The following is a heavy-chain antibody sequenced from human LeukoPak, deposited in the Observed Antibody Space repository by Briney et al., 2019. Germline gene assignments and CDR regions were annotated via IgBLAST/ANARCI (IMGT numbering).Heavy chain of an antibody. CDR2: VNGDGSST. CDR3: AVKGGYNDWDAPFDY. Sequence: GGSLRLSCAASGFTFSSYWMHWVRHAPGKGLVWVARVNGDGSSTTYADSVKGRFTVSRDNAKKALYLQMNSLGAEDTAVYYCAVKGGYNDWDAPFDYWGQGTLVTVSS. V-gene: IGHV3-74*01. CDR1: GFTFSSYW. J-gene: IGHJ4*02. D-gene: IGHD5-12*01.